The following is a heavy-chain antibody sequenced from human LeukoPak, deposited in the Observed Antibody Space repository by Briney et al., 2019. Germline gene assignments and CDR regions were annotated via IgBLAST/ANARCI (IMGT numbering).Heavy chain of an antibody. CDR1: GGSISSSSYY. J-gene: IGHJ4*02. CDR2: IYYSGST. Sequence: SETLSLTCTVSGGSISSSSYYWGWIRQPPGKGLEWIGSIYYSGSTYYNPSLKSRVTISVDTSKNQFSLKLSSATAADTAVYYCARVEITFGGVMNFDYWGQGTLVTVSS. D-gene: IGHD3-16*01. CDR3: ARVEITFGGVMNFDY. V-gene: IGHV4-39*01.